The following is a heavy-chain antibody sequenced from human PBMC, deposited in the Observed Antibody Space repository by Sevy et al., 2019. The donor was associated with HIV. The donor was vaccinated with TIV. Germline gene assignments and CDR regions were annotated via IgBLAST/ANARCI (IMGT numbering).Heavy chain of an antibody. CDR3: AGGGTSVGLVRHYFDY. D-gene: IGHD3-3*01. CDR2: ICSDGST. CDR1: GFSVNSNY. Sequence: GGSLRLSCAASGFSVNSNYMTWVRQAPGKGLDWVSIICSDGSTKYADALKGRFTISRDNSKNTIYLQINSLGVEDTAVYYLAGGGTSVGLVRHYFDYGGRGTRVTVFS. J-gene: IGHJ4*02. V-gene: IGHV3-66*01.